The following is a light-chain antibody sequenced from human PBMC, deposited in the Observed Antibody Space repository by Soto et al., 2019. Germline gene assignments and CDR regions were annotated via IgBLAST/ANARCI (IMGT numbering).Light chain of an antibody. Sequence: DIQMTQSPSTLSSSLGERVTLTCRASQSVSSYLAWYQQKPGNATKVLTYDASSLDSGVPSRFSGTGSGTEFTLPIHRLQPDDFATYYCHQYTSYFGPGTKVDI. CDR2: DAS. J-gene: IGKJ3*01. CDR1: QSVSSY. CDR3: HQYTSY. V-gene: IGKV1-5*01.